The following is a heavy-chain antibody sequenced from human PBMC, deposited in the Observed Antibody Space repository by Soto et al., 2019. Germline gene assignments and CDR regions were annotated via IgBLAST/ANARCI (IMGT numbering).Heavy chain of an antibody. CDR1: GYTFTSYG. CDR2: IIPIFGTA. V-gene: IGHV1-69*13. CDR3: ARGIGEYQLLSRWFDP. J-gene: IGHJ5*02. Sequence: GASVKVSCKASGYTFTSYGISWVRQAPGQGLEWMGGIIPIFGTANYAQKFQGRVTITADESTSTAYMELSSLRSEDTAVYYCARGIGEYQLLSRWFDPWGQGTLVTVSS. D-gene: IGHD2-2*01.